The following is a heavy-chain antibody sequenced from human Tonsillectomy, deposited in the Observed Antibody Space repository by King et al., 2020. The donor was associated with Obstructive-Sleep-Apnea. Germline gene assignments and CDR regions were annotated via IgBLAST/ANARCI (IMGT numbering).Heavy chain of an antibody. V-gene: IGHV3-9*01. CDR3: AKGGSSSCWY. CDR2: ISWNVGSI. D-gene: IGHD6-13*01. Sequence: VQLVESGGGLVQPGRSLRLSCAASGFTFDDHAMHWVRQAPGKGLEWVSCISWNVGSIDYADSVQGRFTISRDNAKNSLYLQMNSLRPEDTALYSCAKGGSSSCWYWGQGTLVTVSS. J-gene: IGHJ1*01. CDR1: GFTFDDHA.